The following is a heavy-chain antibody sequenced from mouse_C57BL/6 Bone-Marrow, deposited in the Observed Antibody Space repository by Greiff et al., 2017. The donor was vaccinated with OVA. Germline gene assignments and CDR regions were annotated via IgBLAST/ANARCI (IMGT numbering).Heavy chain of an antibody. CDR2: IRSKSNNYAT. CDR3: VRSRPRPDYYAMDY. CDR1: GFSFNTYA. J-gene: IGHJ4*01. Sequence: EVKLMESGGGLVQPKGSLKLSCAASGFSFNTYAMNWVRQAPGKGLEWVARIRSKSNNYATYYADSVKDRFTISRDDSESMLYLQMNNLKTEDTAMYYCVRSRPRPDYYAMDYWGQGTSVTVSS. V-gene: IGHV10-1*01.